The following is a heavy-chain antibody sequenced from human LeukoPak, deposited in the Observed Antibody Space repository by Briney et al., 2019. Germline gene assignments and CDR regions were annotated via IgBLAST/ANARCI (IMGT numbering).Heavy chain of an antibody. D-gene: IGHD6-19*01. V-gene: IGHV1-69*05. J-gene: IGHJ6*03. CDR2: IIPIFGTA. CDR3: ARGTRPHSGYSSDPSWGYYYYYYMDV. CDR1: GGTFSSYA. Sequence: SVKVSCKASGGTFSSYAISWVRQAPGQGLEWMGGIIPIFGTANYAQKFQGRVTITTDESTSTAYMELSSLRSEDTAVYYCARGTRPHSGYSSDPSWGYYYYYYMDVWGKGTTVTVSS.